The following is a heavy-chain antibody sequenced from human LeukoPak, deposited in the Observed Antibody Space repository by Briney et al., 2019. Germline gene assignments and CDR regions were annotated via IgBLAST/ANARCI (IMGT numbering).Heavy chain of an antibody. CDR1: GGSISSSNYC. J-gene: IGHJ5*02. CDR2: IYYSGST. V-gene: IGHV4-39*07. CDR3: ARDPHGQIRP. D-gene: IGHD5-24*01. Sequence: SETLSLTCTVSGGSISSSNYCWGWIRQPPGKGLEWIGSIYYSGSTYYNPSLKSRVTISVDTSKNQFSLKLTSVAAADTAVYYCARDPHGQIRPWGQGTLVTVSS.